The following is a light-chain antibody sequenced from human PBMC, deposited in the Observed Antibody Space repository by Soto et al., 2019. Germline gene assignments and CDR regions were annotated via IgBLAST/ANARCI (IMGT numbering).Light chain of an antibody. V-gene: IGKV3-20*01. CDR1: QSVGDTF. CDR3: GQFVSSPPRT. J-gene: IGKJ1*01. CDR2: GVS. Sequence: EIVLTQSPGTLSLSPGEKATLSCRASQSVGDTFLSWYQQKPGLAPRLLIYGVSNRATGIPDRFSGSGSGTDFILTISRLELEDFALYYCGQFVSSPPRTFGQGTKVDIK.